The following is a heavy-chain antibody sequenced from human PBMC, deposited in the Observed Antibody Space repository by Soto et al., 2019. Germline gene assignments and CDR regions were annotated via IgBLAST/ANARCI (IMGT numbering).Heavy chain of an antibody. CDR2: IDPSDSYT. Sequence: PGESLKISCKGSGYSFTSYWISWVRQMPGKGLEWMGRIDPSDSYTNYSPSFQGHVTISADKSISTAYLQWSSLKASDTAMYYCARFVGLWPALTNYYYYGMDVWGQGNTVTVSS. CDR3: ARFVGLWPALTNYYYYGMDV. V-gene: IGHV5-10-1*01. J-gene: IGHJ6*02. CDR1: GYSFTSYW. D-gene: IGHD5-18*01.